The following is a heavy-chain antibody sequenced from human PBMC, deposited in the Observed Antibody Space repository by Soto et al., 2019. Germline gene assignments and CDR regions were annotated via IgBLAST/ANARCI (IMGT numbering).Heavy chain of an antibody. D-gene: IGHD3-22*01. CDR2: IFYSGST. CDR1: GGSINSGGYY. CDR3: AREVRGRYDSSDYFDY. V-gene: IGHV4-31*03. J-gene: IGHJ4*02. Sequence: SETLSLTCTVSGGSINSGGYYWSWIRQHPGKGLEYIGYIFYSGSTYYNPSLKSRLTISIDTSKNQFSLKLSSVTAADTAVYYCAREVRGRYDSSDYFDYWGQGTLVTVSS.